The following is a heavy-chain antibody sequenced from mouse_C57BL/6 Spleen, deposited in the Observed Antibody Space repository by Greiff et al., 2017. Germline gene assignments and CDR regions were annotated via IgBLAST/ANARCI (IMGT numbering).Heavy chain of an antibody. CDR1: GYAFSSSW. D-gene: IGHD2-4*01. CDR3: AREGYEYDDEVDY. Sequence: VMLVESGPELVKPGASVKISCKASGYAFSSSWMNWVKQRPGKGLEWIGRIYPGDGDTNYNGKFKGKATLTADKSSSTAYMQRSSLTSEDSAVYFCAREGYEYDDEVDYWGQGTTLTVSS. J-gene: IGHJ2*01. CDR2: IYPGDGDT. V-gene: IGHV1-82*01.